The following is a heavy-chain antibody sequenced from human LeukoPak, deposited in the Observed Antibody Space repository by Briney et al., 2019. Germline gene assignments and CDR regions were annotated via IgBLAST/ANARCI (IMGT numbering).Heavy chain of an antibody. CDR2: IKRDGNEK. D-gene: IGHD3-10*01. CDR1: GLTFSSYW. V-gene: IGHV3-7*01. Sequence: GGSLRLSCAASGLTFSSYWMNWVRQAPGKGLEWVANIKRDGNEKNYVDSVRGRFSISRDNAKNSLYLQMDRLRAEDTAVHYCAKEGAYPIITYDSWGQGALVTVSS. CDR3: AKEGAYPIITYDS. J-gene: IGHJ5*01.